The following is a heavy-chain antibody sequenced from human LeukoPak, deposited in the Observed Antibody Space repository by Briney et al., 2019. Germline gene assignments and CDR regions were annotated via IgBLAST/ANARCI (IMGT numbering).Heavy chain of an antibody. CDR1: GFTFSSYS. CDR3: ARDRRPYNWNTLDY. J-gene: IGHJ4*02. CDR2: ISSSSSTI. Sequence: HSGGSLRLSCAASGFTFSSYSMNWVRQAPGKGLEWVSYISSSSSTIYYADSVKGRFTISRDNAKNSLYLQMNSLRAEDTAVYYCARDRRPYNWNTLDYWGQGTLVTVSS. V-gene: IGHV3-48*01. D-gene: IGHD1/OR15-1a*01.